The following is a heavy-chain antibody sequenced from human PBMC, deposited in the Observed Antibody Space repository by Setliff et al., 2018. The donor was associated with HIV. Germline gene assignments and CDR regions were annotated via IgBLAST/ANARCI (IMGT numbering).Heavy chain of an antibody. Sequence: PSETLSLTCTVSDSGTYYRSWIRQPAGKGLEWIGRVSSRGDTNYNPSLKSRVTMSVDTSKNQFSLKLTSVTASDPAVYYCARAAAGNTGPFDLWGQGSPVTVAS. CDR3: ARAAAGNTGPFDL. CDR1: DSGTYY. J-gene: IGHJ4*02. D-gene: IGHD4-17*01. V-gene: IGHV4-4*07. CDR2: VSSRGDT.